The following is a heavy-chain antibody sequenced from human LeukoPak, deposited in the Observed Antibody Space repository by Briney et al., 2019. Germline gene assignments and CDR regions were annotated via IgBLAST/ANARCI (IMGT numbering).Heavy chain of an antibody. V-gene: IGHV3-7*01. Sequence: PGGSLRLSCAASGFTFSSYGIHWVRQAPGKGLEWVAKIKPDGSEKDHVDSVKGRFTISRDNAKNSLYLQLNSLRAEDTAVYYCARSRFYFDYWGQGTLVTVSS. CDR1: GFTFSSYG. CDR2: IKPDGSEK. CDR3: ARSRFYFDY. J-gene: IGHJ4*02.